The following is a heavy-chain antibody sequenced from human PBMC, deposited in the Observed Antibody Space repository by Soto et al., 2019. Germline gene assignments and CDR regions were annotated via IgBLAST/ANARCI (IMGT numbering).Heavy chain of an antibody. D-gene: IGHD1-1*01. CDR2: IYYNGGT. CDR1: GGSISKYY. V-gene: IGHV4-59*01. CDR3: ARFNAYKLPRSGYYYAMDV. Sequence: PSETLSLTCTVSGGSISKYYWAWIRQPPGKGLEWIGYIYYNGGTDYSPSPKSRVTISVDTSKNQFSLKLYPVTAADTAVYYCARFNAYKLPRSGYYYAMDVWGQGTTVTVSS. J-gene: IGHJ6*02.